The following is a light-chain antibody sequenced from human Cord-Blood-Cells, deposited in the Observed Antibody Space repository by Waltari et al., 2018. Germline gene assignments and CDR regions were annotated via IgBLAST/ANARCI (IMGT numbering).Light chain of an antibody. V-gene: IGLV1-40*01. CDR3: QSYDSSLSGSV. CDR1: SSNIGPGYD. CDR2: GNN. Sequence: QSVLTQPPSVSGAPGQRVTIPCTGTSSNIGPGYDVPWYQQLPGTAPKLLIYGNNNRPSGVPDRVSGSKAGTSASLAITGLQAEDEADYYCQSYDSSLSGSVFGGGTKLTVL. J-gene: IGLJ3*02.